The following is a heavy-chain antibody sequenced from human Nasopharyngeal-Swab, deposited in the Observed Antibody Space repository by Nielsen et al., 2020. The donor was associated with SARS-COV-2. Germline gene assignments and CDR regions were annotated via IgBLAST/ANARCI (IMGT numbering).Heavy chain of an antibody. CDR1: GGSFSGYY. CDR3: ARGPGLWFGELLPDYYYGMDV. Sequence: SETLSLTCAVYGGSFSGYYWSWIRQPPGKGLEWIGEINHSGSTNYNPSLKSRVTISVDTSKNQFSLKLSSVTAADTAVYYCARGPGLWFGELLPDYYYGMDVWGQGTTVTVSS. D-gene: IGHD3-10*01. J-gene: IGHJ6*02. V-gene: IGHV4-34*01. CDR2: INHSGST.